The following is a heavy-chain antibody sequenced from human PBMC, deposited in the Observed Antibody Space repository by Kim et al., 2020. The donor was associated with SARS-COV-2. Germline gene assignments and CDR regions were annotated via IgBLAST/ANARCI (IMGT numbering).Heavy chain of an antibody. D-gene: IGHD6-13*01. CDR1: GGTFSSYA. Sequence: SVKVSCKASGGTFSSYAISWVRQAPGQGLEWMGGIIPIFGTANYAQKFQGRVTITADESTSTAYMELSSLRSEDTAVYYCAREYEYSSSWYGAYFDLWGRGTLVTVSS. CDR2: IIPIFGTA. J-gene: IGHJ2*01. V-gene: IGHV1-69*13. CDR3: AREYEYSSSWYGAYFDL.